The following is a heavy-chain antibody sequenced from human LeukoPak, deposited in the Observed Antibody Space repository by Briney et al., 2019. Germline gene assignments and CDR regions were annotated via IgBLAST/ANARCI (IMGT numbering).Heavy chain of an antibody. CDR3: ARVQLERRWFDP. Sequence: GASVKVSCKASGYTFTSYDINWVRQAAGQGLEWMGWMNPNSGNTGYAQKFQGRVTMTRNTSISTAYMELSSLRSDDTAVYYCARVQLERRWFDPWGQGTLVTVSS. CDR1: GYTFTSYD. CDR2: MNPNSGNT. D-gene: IGHD1-1*01. V-gene: IGHV1-8*01. J-gene: IGHJ5*02.